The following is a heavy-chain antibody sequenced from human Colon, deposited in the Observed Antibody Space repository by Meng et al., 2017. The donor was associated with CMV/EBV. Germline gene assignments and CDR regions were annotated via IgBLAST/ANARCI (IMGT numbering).Heavy chain of an antibody. Sequence: GSLRLSCTVSGDSIRTGSYYWSWIRQPPGKGLEWIGYIFFTGSTNYNPSLKSRITMSVDTSKNQFALKVTSVTAADTAVYYCAREGGGIAALHRPDYYGMDVWGQGTTVTVSS. CDR3: AREGGGIAALHRPDYYGMDV. CDR2: IFFTGST. CDR1: GDSIRTGSYY. D-gene: IGHD6-13*01. V-gene: IGHV4-61*01. J-gene: IGHJ6*02.